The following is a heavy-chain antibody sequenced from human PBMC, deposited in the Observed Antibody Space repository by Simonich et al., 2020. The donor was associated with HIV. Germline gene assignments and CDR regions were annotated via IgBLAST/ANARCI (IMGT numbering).Heavy chain of an antibody. V-gene: IGHV7-4-1*02. CDR3: VRGGSLIIVGNWFDP. J-gene: IGHJ5*02. CDR2: INTNSGNP. D-gene: IGHD3-22*01. CDR1: GYTFTSYP. Sequence: QVQLVQSGSELKKPGASVKISCKTSGYTFTSYPMNWGRQAPVQGLDCMGWINTNSGNPTYALGFTGRFVFSLDTSVSTAYLQISSLKAEDTAVYYCVRGGSLIIVGNWFDPWGQGTLVTVSS.